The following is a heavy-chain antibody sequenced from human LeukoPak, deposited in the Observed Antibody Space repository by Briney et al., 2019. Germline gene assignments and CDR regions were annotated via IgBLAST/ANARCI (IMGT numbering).Heavy chain of an antibody. V-gene: IGHV3-21*04. CDR2: ISSSTSYI. J-gene: IGHJ4*02. CDR1: GFTFNSYS. D-gene: IGHD3-10*01. CDR3: AKADYYADHLFDY. Sequence: GGSLRLSCAASGFTFNSYSMNWVRQAPGKGLEWVSSISSSTSYIYYADSVKGRFTISRDNAKNSLYLQMNSLKAEDTAVYYCAKADYYADHLFDYWGQGTLVTVSS.